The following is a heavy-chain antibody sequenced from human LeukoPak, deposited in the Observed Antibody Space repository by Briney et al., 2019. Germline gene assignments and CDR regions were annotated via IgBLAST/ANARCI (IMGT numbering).Heavy chain of an antibody. J-gene: IGHJ5*02. CDR3: ARALMTLVRGVPRTTWFDP. D-gene: IGHD3-10*01. CDR1: GGSFSGYY. V-gene: IGHV4-34*01. Sequence: PSETLSLTCTVFGGSFSGYYWTWVRQAPGKGLEWIGEINESGTTNYNASLNNRVTISVDPSKSEFSLKMTSLTAADTAVFYCARALMTLVRGVPRTTWFDPWGQGALVTVSS. CDR2: INESGTT.